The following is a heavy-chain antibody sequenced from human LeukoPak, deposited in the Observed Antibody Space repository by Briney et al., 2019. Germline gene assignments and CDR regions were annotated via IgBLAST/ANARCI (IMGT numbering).Heavy chain of an antibody. V-gene: IGHV1-2*06. CDR2: INPNSGGT. J-gene: IGHJ1*01. CDR1: GYTFTGYY. CDR3: ARASTLHAMVQH. Sequence: ASVKVSCKASGYTFTGYYMHWVRQAPGQGLEWMGRINPNSGGTNYAQKFQGRVTMTRDTSISTAYMELSRLRSDDTAVYYCARASTLHAMVQHWGRGTLVTVSS. D-gene: IGHD2-2*01.